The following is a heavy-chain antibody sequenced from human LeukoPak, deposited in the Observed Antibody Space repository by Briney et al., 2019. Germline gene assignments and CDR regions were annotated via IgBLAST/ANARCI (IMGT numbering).Heavy chain of an antibody. CDR2: IRYDGSNK. Sequence: AGGSLRLSCAASGFTFSSYGMHWVRQAPGKGLEWVAFIRYDGSNKYYADSVKGRFTISRDNAKNSLYLQMNSLRPEDMALYYCAKETIYCSGGSCYHDAFDIWGQGTMVTVSS. CDR3: AKETIYCSGGSCYHDAFDI. V-gene: IGHV3-30*02. CDR1: GFTFSSYG. D-gene: IGHD2-15*01. J-gene: IGHJ3*02.